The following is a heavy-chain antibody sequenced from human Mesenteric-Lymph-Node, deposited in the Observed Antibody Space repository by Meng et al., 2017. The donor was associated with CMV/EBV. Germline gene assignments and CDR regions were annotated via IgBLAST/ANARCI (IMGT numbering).Heavy chain of an antibody. CDR3: ARDMNWGLIDS. V-gene: IGHV1-3*01. D-gene: IGHD7-27*01. CDR2: INAGNGNT. Sequence: SCKASGYTFTSYAMHWVRQAPGQRLEWMGWINAGNGNTKYSQKFQGRVTITRDTSASTAYMELRSLRSDDTALYYCARDMNWGLIDSWGQGTLVTVSS. J-gene: IGHJ4*02. CDR1: GYTFTSYA.